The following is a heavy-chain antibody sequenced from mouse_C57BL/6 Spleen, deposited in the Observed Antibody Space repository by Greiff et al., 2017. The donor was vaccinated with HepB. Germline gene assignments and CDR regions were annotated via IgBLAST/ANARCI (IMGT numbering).Heavy chain of an antibody. V-gene: IGHV1-9*01. CDR1: GYTFTGYW. CDR2: ILPGSGST. J-gene: IGHJ4*01. D-gene: IGHD1-1*01. Sequence: QVQLQQSGAELMKPGASVKLSCKATGYTFTGYWIEWVKQRPGHGLEWIGEILPGSGSTNYNEKFKGKATFTADTSSNTAYMQLSSLTTEDSAICYCARCYGSSYDAMDCGGEGTSGTVSS. CDR3: ARCYGSSYDAMDC.